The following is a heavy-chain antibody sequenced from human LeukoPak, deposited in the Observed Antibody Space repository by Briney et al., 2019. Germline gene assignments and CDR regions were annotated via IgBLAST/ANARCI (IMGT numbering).Heavy chain of an antibody. Sequence: ASVKVSCKASEYTFTSYYMHGVRQAPGQGLEWMGIINPSGGSTSYAQKFQGRVTMTRDTSTSTVYMELSSLRSEDTAVYYCARDASSPSPLHYWGQGTLVTVSS. CDR3: ARDASSPSPLHY. CDR2: INPSGGST. CDR1: EYTFTSYY. V-gene: IGHV1-46*01. J-gene: IGHJ4*02. D-gene: IGHD6-6*01.